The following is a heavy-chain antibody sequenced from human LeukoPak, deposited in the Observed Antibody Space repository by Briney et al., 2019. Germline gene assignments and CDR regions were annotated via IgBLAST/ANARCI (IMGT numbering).Heavy chain of an antibody. CDR3: ARISDYDDAFDI. Sequence: PSETLSLTCAVYGGSFSGYYWSWIRHPPGKGLEWIGEINHRGSTNYNPSLKSRVTISVDTSKNQFSLKLSSVTAADTAVYYCARISDYDDAFDIWGQGTMVTVSS. J-gene: IGHJ3*02. CDR2: INHRGST. V-gene: IGHV4-34*01. D-gene: IGHD4-17*01. CDR1: GGSFSGYY.